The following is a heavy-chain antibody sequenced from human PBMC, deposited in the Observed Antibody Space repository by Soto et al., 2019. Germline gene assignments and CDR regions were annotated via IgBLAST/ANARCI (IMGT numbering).Heavy chain of an antibody. V-gene: IGHV3-30-3*01. D-gene: IGHD5-18*01. J-gene: IGHJ3*02. CDR3: ARAEAMAGDAFDI. CDR2: ISYDGSNK. Sequence: GGSLRLSCAASGFTFSSYAMHWVRQAPGKGLEWVAVISYDGSNKYYADSVKGRFTISRDNSKNTLYLQMNGLRAEDTAVYYCARAEAMAGDAFDIWGQGTMVTVSS. CDR1: GFTFSSYA.